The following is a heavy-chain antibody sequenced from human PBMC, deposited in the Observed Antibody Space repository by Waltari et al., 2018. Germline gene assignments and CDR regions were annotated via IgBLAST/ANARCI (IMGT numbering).Heavy chain of an antibody. J-gene: IGHJ3*02. CDR2: IRSKSDGETT. Sequence: EVQLVESGGGLVKPGGSLRLSCAVSGFTFSDAWMSWVRQATGQGLEWVARIRSKSDGETTEYAAPVKGKFTISRDDSINTLYLQVNGLKIEDTAVYYCVRYCSATSCPQRAAFDIWGQGTRVTVSS. CDR3: VRYCSATSCPQRAAFDI. V-gene: IGHV3-15*01. CDR1: GFTFSDAW. D-gene: IGHD2-2*01.